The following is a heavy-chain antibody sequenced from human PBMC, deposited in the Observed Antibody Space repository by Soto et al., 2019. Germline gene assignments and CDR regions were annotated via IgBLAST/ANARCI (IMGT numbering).Heavy chain of an antibody. Sequence: GGSLRLSCAASGFTFSSYAVSWVRQAPGKGPEWISSISGSGSTIYYADSVKGRFTISRDNSKNTLYLQMNSLRAEDTAVYYCAKGEYCSGGSCHDYYYYGMDVWGQGTTVTVSS. CDR2: ISGSGSTI. CDR3: AKGEYCSGGSCHDYYYYGMDV. J-gene: IGHJ6*02. D-gene: IGHD2-15*01. CDR1: GFTFSSYA. V-gene: IGHV3-23*01.